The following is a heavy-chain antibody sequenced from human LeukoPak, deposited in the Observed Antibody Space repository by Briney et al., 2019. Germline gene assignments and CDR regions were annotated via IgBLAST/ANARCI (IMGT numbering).Heavy chain of an antibody. J-gene: IGHJ3*02. D-gene: IGHD3-10*01. CDR3: TKSDGYGLIRI. V-gene: IGHV4-38-2*02. CDR1: GYSISSGYL. CDR2: VYHVGTT. Sequence: SETLSLTCTVSGYSISSGYLWGWIRQPPGKGLEWIGVYHVGTTDYNPSLKSRVTISVDRSKNQMSLKLSSVTAADTAAYYCTKSDGYGLIRICGRGTMVTVSS.